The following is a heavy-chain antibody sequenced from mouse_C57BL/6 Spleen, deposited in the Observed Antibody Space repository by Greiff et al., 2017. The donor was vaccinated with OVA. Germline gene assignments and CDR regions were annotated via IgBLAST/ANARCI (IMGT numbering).Heavy chain of an antibody. D-gene: IGHD1-1*01. V-gene: IGHV5-16*01. CDR3: AREGDYGSEEDYFDY. Sequence: EVQVVESEGGLVQPGSSMKLSCTASGFTFSDYYMAWVRQVPEKGLEWVANINYDGSSTYYLDSLKSRFIISRDNAKNILYLQMSSLKSEDTATYYCAREGDYGSEEDYFDYWGQGTTLTVSS. J-gene: IGHJ2*01. CDR2: INYDGSST. CDR1: GFTFSDYY.